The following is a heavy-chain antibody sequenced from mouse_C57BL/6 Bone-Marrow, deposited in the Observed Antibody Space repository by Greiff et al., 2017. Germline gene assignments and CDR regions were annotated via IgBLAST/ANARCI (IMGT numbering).Heavy chain of an antibody. J-gene: IGHJ3*01. CDR1: GYTFTSYT. D-gene: IGHD2-3*01. CDR3: ARWVLEAY. Sequence: VKLVESGAELARPGASVKMSCKASGYTFTSYTMHWVKQRPGQGLEWIGYINPSSGYTKYNQKFKDKATLTADKSSSTAYMQLSSLTSEDSAVYYCARWVLEAYWGQGTLVTVSA. V-gene: IGHV1-4*01. CDR2: INPSSGYT.